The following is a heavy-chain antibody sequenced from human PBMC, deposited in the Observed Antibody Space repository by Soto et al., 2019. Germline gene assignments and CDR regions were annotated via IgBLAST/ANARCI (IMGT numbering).Heavy chain of an antibody. CDR2: FYYSGST. J-gene: IGHJ6*03. CDR1: GGSVSRSSYY. Sequence: PSEPLSLTCTVSGGSVSRSSYYWGWIRQSPGKGLEWIGSFYYSGSTYYSPSLRSRVTISGDTSRKQISLRLSSVTAADTAVYYCARISVASRYMDVWGKGTTVTVSS. D-gene: IGHD5-12*01. CDR3: ARISVASRYMDV. V-gene: IGHV4-39*01.